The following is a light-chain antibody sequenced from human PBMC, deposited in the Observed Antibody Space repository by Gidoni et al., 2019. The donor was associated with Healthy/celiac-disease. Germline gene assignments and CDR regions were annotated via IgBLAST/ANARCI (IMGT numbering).Light chain of an antibody. CDR2: AAS. CDR1: QGISNY. J-gene: IGKJ1*01. CDR3: QKYNRDPRT. Sequence: DIQMTQSPSSLSASVGDRVTITCRASQGISNYLAWYQQKPGKVPKLLIYAASTLQAGVPSRFSGSGSGTDFTLTIRSLKPEDVATYYCQKYNRDPRTFGQGTKVEIK. V-gene: IGKV1-27*01.